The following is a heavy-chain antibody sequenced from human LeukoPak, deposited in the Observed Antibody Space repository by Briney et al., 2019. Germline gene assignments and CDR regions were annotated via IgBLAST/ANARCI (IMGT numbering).Heavy chain of an antibody. V-gene: IGHV4-34*01. D-gene: IGHD6-19*01. CDR2: INHSGST. CDR3: ARAEGWYYFDY. J-gene: IGHJ4*02. Sequence: SETLSLTCAVYGGSFSGYYWSWIRQPPGKGLEWIGEINHSGSTNYNPSLKSRVTISVDTSKNQFSLKLSSVTAADTAVYYCARAEGWYYFDYWGQGTLVTVSS. CDR1: GGSFSGYY.